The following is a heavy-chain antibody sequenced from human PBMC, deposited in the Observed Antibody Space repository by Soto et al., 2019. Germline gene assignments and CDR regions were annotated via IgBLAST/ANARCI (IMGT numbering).Heavy chain of an antibody. V-gene: IGHV3-23*01. CDR3: AKDPYDILTGYLFYFDY. Sequence: PGGSLRLSCAASGFTFSSYAMSWVRQAPGKGLEWVSAISGSGGSTYYADSVKGRFTISRDNSKNTLYLQMNSLRAEDTAVYYCAKDPYDILTGYLFYFDYWGQGTLVTVSS. CDR2: ISGSGGST. J-gene: IGHJ4*02. CDR1: GFTFSSYA. D-gene: IGHD3-9*01.